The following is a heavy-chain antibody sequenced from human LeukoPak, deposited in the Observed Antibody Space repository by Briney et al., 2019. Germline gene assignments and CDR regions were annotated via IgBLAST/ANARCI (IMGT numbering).Heavy chain of an antibody. CDR3: AKAAGKENGYYFWFQF. V-gene: IGHV3-30-3*01. J-gene: IGHJ4*02. CDR2: VAYDGNKK. D-gene: IGHD3-3*01. Sequence: GGSLRLSCAASGFTFSNYDMHWVRQTPGKGLEWVAVVAYDGNKKYYADSVKGRFTISRDNSRNTVYLQMSSLRVEDTAVYYCAKAAGKENGYYFWFQFWGQGTLVTVSS. CDR1: GFTFSNYD.